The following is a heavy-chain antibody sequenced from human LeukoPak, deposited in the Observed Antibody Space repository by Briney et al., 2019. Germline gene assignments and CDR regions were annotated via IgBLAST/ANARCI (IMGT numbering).Heavy chain of an antibody. Sequence: GGSLRLSCVASGFTFSSYSMNWVRQAPGKGLEWISYISSNSSTTSYADSVKGRFTISRDNAKNSLYVQMNSLRAEDTAIYYCARDGLMDVWGTGTTVTVSS. CDR2: ISSNSSTT. V-gene: IGHV3-48*01. CDR3: ARDGLMDV. CDR1: GFTFSSYS. J-gene: IGHJ6*03.